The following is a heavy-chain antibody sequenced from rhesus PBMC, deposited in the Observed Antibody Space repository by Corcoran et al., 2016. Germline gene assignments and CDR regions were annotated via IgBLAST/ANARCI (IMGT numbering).Heavy chain of an antibody. J-gene: IGHJ4*01. V-gene: IGHV4-80*01. D-gene: IGHD2-15*01. CDR2: INGNSGST. CDR1: GASIRSYW. CDR3: ARDRTNRD. Sequence: QVQLQESGPGLVKPSETLSLTCAVSGASIRSYWWSWFRQPPGKGLEWIGEINGNSGSTYYNPSLKSRVTISKDASKNQFSLNLSSVTAADTAVYYCARDRTNRDWGQGVLVTVSS.